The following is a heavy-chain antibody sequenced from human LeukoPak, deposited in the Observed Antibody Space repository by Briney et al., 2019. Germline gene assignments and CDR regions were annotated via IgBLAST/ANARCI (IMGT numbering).Heavy chain of an antibody. CDR2: ISWNSGNI. CDR1: GYTFSIYW. CDR3: AKDAYGGATFFYYMDV. J-gene: IGHJ6*03. Sequence: GGSLRLSCAASGYTFSIYWMNWVRQAPGKGLEWVSGISWNSGNIAYADFVGGRFTISRDNAKNSLSLQMNSLSDEDTAVYYCAKDAYGGATFFYYMDVWGKGTTVTVSS. D-gene: IGHD2/OR15-2a*01. V-gene: IGHV3-9*01.